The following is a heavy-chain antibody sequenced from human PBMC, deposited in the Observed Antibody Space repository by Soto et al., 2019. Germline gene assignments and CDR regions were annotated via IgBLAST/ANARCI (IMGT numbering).Heavy chain of an antibody. J-gene: IGHJ6*04. CDR1: GGTFSSYA. CDR3: ARDILDCTNGVCTFGYGREV. D-gene: IGHD2-8*01. Sequence: SVKVSCKASGGTFSSYAISWVRQAPGQGLEWMGGIIPIFGTSNYAQKFQGRVTITADESTSTAYMELSSLRSEDTAVYYCARDILDCTNGVCTFGYGREVWGKGNTVSVSS. V-gene: IGHV1-69*13. CDR2: IIPIFGTS.